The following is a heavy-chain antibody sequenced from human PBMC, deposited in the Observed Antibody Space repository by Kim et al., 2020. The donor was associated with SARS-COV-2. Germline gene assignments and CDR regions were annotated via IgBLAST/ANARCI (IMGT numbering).Heavy chain of an antibody. Sequence: SRKSRVTISVDTSKNQFSLKLSSVTAADTAVYYCARCFYDSSGSDGYDYWGQGTLVTVSS. D-gene: IGHD3-22*01. CDR3: ARCFYDSSGSDGYDY. J-gene: IGHJ4*02. V-gene: IGHV4-34*01.